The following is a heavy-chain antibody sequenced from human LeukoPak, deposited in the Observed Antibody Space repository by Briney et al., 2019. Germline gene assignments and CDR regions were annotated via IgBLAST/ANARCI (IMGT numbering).Heavy chain of an antibody. D-gene: IGHD5-12*01. CDR2: IYTSGST. Sequence: PSETLSLTCTVSGGSISSGSYYWSWIRQPAGKGLEWIGRIYTSGSTNYNPSLKSRVTISVDTSKNQFSLKLSSVTAADTAVYYSARVVATGGFDPWGQGTLVTVSS. CDR1: GGSISSGSYY. J-gene: IGHJ5*02. V-gene: IGHV4-61*02. CDR3: ARVVATGGFDP.